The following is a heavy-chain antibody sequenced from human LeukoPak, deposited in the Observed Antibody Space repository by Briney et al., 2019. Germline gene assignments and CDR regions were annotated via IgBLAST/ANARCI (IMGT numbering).Heavy chain of an antibody. V-gene: IGHV3-7*01. CDR2: IHQHGNEK. CDR1: GFTFSNYW. J-gene: IGHJ4*02. D-gene: IGHD2-8*01. Sequence: GGSLRLSCAASGFTFSNYWMSWVRQAPGKGLEWVASIHQHGNEKYFVDSVGGRFTISRDNAKNSLYLQMSSLRAEDTAVYYCATLNGPLFEYWGQGTLVTVSS. CDR3: ATLNGPLFEY.